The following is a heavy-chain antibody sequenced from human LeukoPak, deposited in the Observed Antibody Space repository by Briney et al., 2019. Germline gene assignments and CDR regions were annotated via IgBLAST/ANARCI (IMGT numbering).Heavy chain of an antibody. CDR2: IDEDGSET. D-gene: IGHD5-12*01. J-gene: IGHJ3*01. Sequence: PGGSLRLSCEVSGFTFSNYWMMWVRRAPGKGLEWVASIDEDGSETNYVDSVTGRFTVSRDHAKNSLFLQMNSLRAEDTAVYYCVRYGRRAYDQPFDVWGQGTMVTVSS. CDR3: VRYGRRAYDQPFDV. CDR1: GFTFSNYW. V-gene: IGHV3-7*01.